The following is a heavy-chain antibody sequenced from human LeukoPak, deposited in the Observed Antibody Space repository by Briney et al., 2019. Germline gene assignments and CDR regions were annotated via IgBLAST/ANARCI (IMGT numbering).Heavy chain of an antibody. CDR2: ISAYNGNT. Sequence: ASVKVSCKASGYTFTSYGISWVRQAPGQGLEWMGWISAYNGNTNYAQKLQGRVTMTTDTSTSTAYMELRSLRSDDTAVYYCARDWFGAYYYYYYMDVWGKGTTVTVSS. CDR3: ARDWFGAYYYYYYMDV. CDR1: GYTFTSYG. J-gene: IGHJ6*03. D-gene: IGHD3-10*01. V-gene: IGHV1-18*01.